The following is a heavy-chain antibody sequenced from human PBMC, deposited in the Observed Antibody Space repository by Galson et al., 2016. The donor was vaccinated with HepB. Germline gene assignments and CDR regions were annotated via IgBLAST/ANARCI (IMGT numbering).Heavy chain of an antibody. D-gene: IGHD1-1*01. Sequence: SLRLSCAASGFSFSSYAMHWVRQAPGKGLEWLAIISNDGSNEYYADSVKGRVTISRDNSKNTLYLQMNSLRAEDTAVYYCASSGLSRGTLDYWGQGTLVTVSS. CDR2: ISNDGSNE. J-gene: IGHJ4*02. CDR3: ASSGLSRGTLDY. CDR1: GFSFSSYA. V-gene: IGHV3-30-3*01.